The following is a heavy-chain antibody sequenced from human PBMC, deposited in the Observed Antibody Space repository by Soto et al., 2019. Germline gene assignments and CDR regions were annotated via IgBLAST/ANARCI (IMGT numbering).Heavy chain of an antibody. D-gene: IGHD3-10*01. CDR3: ARDGVRGLRYYAMDV. Sequence: QVLLVESGGGVVQPGGSLRLSCAASGSTFSSYGMHWVRQAPGKGLEWVAVIWSDGSNKYYGDSVKGRFTISRDNFKNTVYLQMDSVRAEDTAVYYCARDGVRGLRYYAMDVWGQGTTVTVSS. J-gene: IGHJ6*02. V-gene: IGHV3-33*01. CDR1: GSTFSSYG. CDR2: IWSDGSNK.